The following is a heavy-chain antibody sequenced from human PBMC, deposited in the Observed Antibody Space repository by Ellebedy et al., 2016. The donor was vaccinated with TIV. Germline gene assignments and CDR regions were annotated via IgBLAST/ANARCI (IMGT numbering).Heavy chain of an antibody. CDR2: ISGFEQIT. CDR3: ARDLYGSGSYSSD. CDR1: GFTFSSYA. J-gene: IGHJ4*02. Sequence: GESLKISCAASGFTFSSYAMSWVRQAPGKGLEWVSGISGFEQITHYADSVKGRFPISRDNAKNSLNLRMNSLRAEDKAVYYCARDLYGSGSYSSDWGQGTLVTVSS. V-gene: IGHV3-23*01. D-gene: IGHD3-10*01.